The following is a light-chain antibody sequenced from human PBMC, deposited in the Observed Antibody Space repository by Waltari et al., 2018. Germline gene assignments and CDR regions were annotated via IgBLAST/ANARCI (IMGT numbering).Light chain of an antibody. CDR2: DVS. Sequence: QSALTQPASVSGSPGQSITISCTGTRRDIGTYDYVSWYQQYPGKAPRLIIYDVSKRPSGISNRFSASKSGNTASLTISGLQAEDETDYYCSSYTSGKSVIFGGGTKLTVL. CDR1: RRDIGTYDY. V-gene: IGLV2-14*03. CDR3: SSYTSGKSVI. J-gene: IGLJ2*01.